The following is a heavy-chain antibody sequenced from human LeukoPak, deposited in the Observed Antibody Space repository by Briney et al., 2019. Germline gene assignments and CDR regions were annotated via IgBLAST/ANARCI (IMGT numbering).Heavy chain of an antibody. CDR1: GFTFSNYW. Sequence: GESLRLSCAASGFTFSNYWMSWVHQAPGKGLEWVANIKEDGSEKYYVDAVKGRFTISRDNAKKSLFLQMNSLRAEDTAVYYCARDQYYSSSDWGQGTLVTVSS. D-gene: IGHD6-19*01. CDR2: IKEDGSEK. J-gene: IGHJ4*02. CDR3: ARDQYYSSSD. V-gene: IGHV3-7*03.